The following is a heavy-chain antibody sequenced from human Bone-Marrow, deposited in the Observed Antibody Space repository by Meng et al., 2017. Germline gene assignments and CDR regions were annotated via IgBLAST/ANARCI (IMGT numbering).Heavy chain of an antibody. CDR3: ASPRTPITMVRGAFDY. D-gene: IGHD3-10*01. J-gene: IGHJ4*02. Sequence: GGSLRLSCAASGFTFSSYSMNWVRQAPGKGLEWVAVIWYDGSNKYYADSVKGRFTISRDNSKNTLYLQMNSLRAEDTAVYYCASPRTPITMVRGAFDYWGQGTLVTVSS. CDR2: IWYDGSNK. CDR1: GFTFSSYS. V-gene: IGHV3-33*08.